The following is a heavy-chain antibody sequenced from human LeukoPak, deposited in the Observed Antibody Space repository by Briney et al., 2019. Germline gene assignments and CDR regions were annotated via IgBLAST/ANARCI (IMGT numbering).Heavy chain of an antibody. V-gene: IGHV4-38-2*02. CDR2: IYHSGST. CDR1: GYSISSAYY. Sequence: SETLSLTCTVSGYSISSAYYWGWIRQPPGKGLEWIGSIYHSGSTYYNPPLKSRVTISVDTSKNQFSLKLSSVTAADTAVYYCARRHIAYCGGDCYRGIDYWGQGTLVTVSS. J-gene: IGHJ4*02. CDR3: ARRHIAYCGGDCYRGIDY. D-gene: IGHD2-21*02.